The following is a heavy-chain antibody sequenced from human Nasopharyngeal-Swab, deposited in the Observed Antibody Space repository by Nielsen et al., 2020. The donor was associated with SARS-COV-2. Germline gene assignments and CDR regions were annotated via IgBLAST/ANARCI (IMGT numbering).Heavy chain of an antibody. V-gene: IGHV2-5*02. D-gene: IGHD4-17*01. CDR3: AQRTTLTSYGY. J-gene: IGHJ4*02. Sequence: CPAPGKALEWLALIYWDDDKRYSPSLKSRLTITKDTSKNRVVLTMTNMDPVDTATYYCAQRTTLTSYGYWGQGTLVTVSS. CDR2: IYWDDDK.